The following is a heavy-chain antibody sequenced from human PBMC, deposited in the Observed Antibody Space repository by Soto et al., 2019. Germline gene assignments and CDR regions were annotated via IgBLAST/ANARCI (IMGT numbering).Heavy chain of an antibody. CDR2: IYYSGST. Sequence: TSETLSLTCTFSGGSLSSGGYYWSWIRQHPGKGLEWIGYIYYSGSTYYNPSLKSRVTISVDTSKNQFSLKLSSVTAADTAVYYCASRIDYDSSGSYFDYWGQGTLVTVSS. D-gene: IGHD3-22*01. CDR1: GGSLSSGGYY. J-gene: IGHJ4*02. V-gene: IGHV4-31*03. CDR3: ASRIDYDSSGSYFDY.